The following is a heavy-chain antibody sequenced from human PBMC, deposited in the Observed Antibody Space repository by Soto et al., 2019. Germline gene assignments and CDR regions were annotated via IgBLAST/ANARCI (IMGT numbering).Heavy chain of an antibody. CDR1: GFTFSSYS. CDR2: ISIGSINT. D-gene: IGHD3-22*01. Sequence: PGGSLRLSCAASGFTFSSYSLNWVRQAPGKGLEWVSYISIGSINTKYADSVKGRFTISRDDAKNSLYLQMNSLRAEDTAVYYCTRDSGFHYDRFDYWGQGTLVTVSS. V-gene: IGHV3-48*01. CDR3: TRDSGFHYDRFDY. J-gene: IGHJ4*02.